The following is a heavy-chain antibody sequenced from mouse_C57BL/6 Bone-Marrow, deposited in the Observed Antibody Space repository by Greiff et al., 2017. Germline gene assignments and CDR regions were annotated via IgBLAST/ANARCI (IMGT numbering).Heavy chain of an antibody. CDR2: ISSGGSYT. D-gene: IGHD3-2*02. CDR3: ARQLRLREYAMDY. CDR1: GFTFSSYG. Sequence: DVHLVESGGDLVKPGGSLKLSCAASGFTFSSYGMSWVRQTPDKRLEWVATISSGGSYTYYPDSVKGRFTISRDNAKNTLYLQMSSLKSEDTAMYYCARQLRLREYAMDYWGQGTSVTVSS. V-gene: IGHV5-6*01. J-gene: IGHJ4*01.